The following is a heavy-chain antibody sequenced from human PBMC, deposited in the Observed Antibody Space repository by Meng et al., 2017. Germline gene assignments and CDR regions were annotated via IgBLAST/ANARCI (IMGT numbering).Heavy chain of an antibody. CDR2: IFSNDEK. CDR1: GFSLSNARMG. V-gene: IGHV2-26*01. Sequence: SGPTLVKPTETLTLTCTVSGFSLSNARMGVSRIRQPPGKALEWLAHIFSNDEKSYSTSLKSRLTISKDTSKSQVVLTMTNMDPVDTATYYCARIPSSSWYPYYYYYYGMDVWGQGTTVTVSS. J-gene: IGHJ6*02. D-gene: IGHD6-13*01. CDR3: ARIPSSSWYPYYYYYYGMDV.